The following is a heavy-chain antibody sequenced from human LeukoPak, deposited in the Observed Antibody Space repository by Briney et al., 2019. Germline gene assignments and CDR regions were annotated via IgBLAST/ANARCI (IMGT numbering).Heavy chain of an antibody. CDR2: IYTSGST. Sequence: KPSETLSLTCTVSGGSISSYYWSWIRQPAGKGLEWIGRIYTSGSTNYNPSLKSRVTISVDKSKNQFSLKLSSVTAADTAVYYCARGVWDSSGYYSFDYWGQGTLVTVSS. V-gene: IGHV4-4*07. J-gene: IGHJ4*02. CDR1: GGSISSYY. CDR3: ARGVWDSSGYYSFDY. D-gene: IGHD3-22*01.